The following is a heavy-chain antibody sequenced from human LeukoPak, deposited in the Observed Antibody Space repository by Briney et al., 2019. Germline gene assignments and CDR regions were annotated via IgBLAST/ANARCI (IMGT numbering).Heavy chain of an antibody. V-gene: IGHV3-53*01. CDR1: GFTVSGNY. CDR2: IYSGGST. J-gene: IGHJ6*02. Sequence: GGSLRLSCAASGFTVSGNYMSWVRQAPGKGLEWVSLIYSGGSTFYAGSVKGRFTISRDNSKNTLYLQMNSLRAEDTAVYYCARDAPAYYYGMDVWGQGTTVTVSS. CDR3: ARDAPAYYYGMDV.